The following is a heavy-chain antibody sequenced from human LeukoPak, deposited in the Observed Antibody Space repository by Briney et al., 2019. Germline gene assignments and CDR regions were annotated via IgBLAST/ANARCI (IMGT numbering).Heavy chain of an antibody. D-gene: IGHD2-15*01. V-gene: IGHV4-30-2*01. Sequence: PLETLSLTCAVSGGSISSGGYSWSCIRQPPGKGLGWMGYIYHSGSTYYNPSLKSRVTISVDRSKNQFSLKLSSVTAADTAVYYCARDRFCSGGSCYGMDVWGQGTTVTVSS. CDR1: GGSISSGGYS. CDR3: ARDRFCSGGSCYGMDV. CDR2: IYHSGST. J-gene: IGHJ6*02.